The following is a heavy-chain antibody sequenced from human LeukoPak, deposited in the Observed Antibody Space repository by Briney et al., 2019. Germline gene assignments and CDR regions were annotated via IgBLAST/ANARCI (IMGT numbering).Heavy chain of an antibody. CDR3: ARDAGYCSGGSCYGDDY. D-gene: IGHD2-15*01. V-gene: IGHV3-21*01. CDR1: GFTFNSHG. CDR2: ISSSSTYI. Sequence: GGSLRLSCAASGFTFNSHGMNWVRQAPGKGLEWVSSISSSSTYIYYADSVKGRFTISRDNAKNSLFLQMNSLGAEDTAAYYCARDAGYCSGGSCYGDDYWGQGTLVTVSS. J-gene: IGHJ4*02.